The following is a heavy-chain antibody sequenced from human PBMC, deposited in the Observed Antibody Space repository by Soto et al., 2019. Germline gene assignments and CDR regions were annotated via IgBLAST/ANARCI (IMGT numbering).Heavy chain of an antibody. D-gene: IGHD1-26*01. CDR3: ARSSGTSYIWFDP. J-gene: IGHJ5*02. V-gene: IGHV1-18*01. Sequence: QVQLVQSGAEVKKPWASVKVSWKTSGYSFTSYDISWVREAPGQGLEWMGWISAYNGNTNYAQKLQGRVTMTTDTSTSTAYMEVRSLRSDDTAVYYCARSSGTSYIWFDPWGQGTLVTVSS. CDR2: ISAYNGNT. CDR1: GYSFTSYD.